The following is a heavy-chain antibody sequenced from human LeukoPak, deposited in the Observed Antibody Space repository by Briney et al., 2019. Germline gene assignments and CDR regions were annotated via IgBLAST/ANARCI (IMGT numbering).Heavy chain of an antibody. CDR2: ISAYNGNT. D-gene: IGHD4/OR15-4a*01. Sequence: ASEKVSCKASGGTFSSYVISWVRQAPGQGLEWMGWISAYNGNTNYAQKLQGRVTMTTDTSTSTAYMELRSLRSDDTAVYYCARGAMGLWSSDFDYWGQGTLVTVSS. CDR3: ARGAMGLWSSDFDY. J-gene: IGHJ4*02. CDR1: GGTFSSYV. V-gene: IGHV1-18*01.